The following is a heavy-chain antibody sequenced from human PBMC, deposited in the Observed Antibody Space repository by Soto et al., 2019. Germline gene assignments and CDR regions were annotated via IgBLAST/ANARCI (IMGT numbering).Heavy chain of an antibody. J-gene: IGHJ6*02. V-gene: IGHV1-18*04. CDR1: GYTFTSYG. Sequence: ASVKVSCKASGYTFTSYGISWARQAPGQGLEWMGWISAYNGNTNYAQKLQGIVTMTTDTSTSTAYMELRSLRADGTAVYCCARARGGEGGMDVWGQGTTVTVSS. CDR2: ISAYNGNT. CDR3: ARARGGEGGMDV. D-gene: IGHD3-16*01.